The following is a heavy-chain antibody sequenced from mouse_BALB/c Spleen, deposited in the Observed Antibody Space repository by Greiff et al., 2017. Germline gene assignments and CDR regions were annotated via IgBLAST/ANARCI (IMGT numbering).Heavy chain of an antibody. D-gene: IGHD1-1*01. Sequence: QVQLKESGPGLVAPSQSLSITCTVSGFSLTSYDISWIRQPPGKGLEWLGVIWTGGGTNYNSAFMSRLSISKDNSKSQVFLKMNSLQTDDTAIYYCVRDRDYGSSYDWYFDVWGAGTTVTVSS. CDR2: IWTGGGT. CDR1: GFSLTSYD. CDR3: VRDRDYGSSYDWYFDV. V-gene: IGHV2-9-2*01. J-gene: IGHJ1*01.